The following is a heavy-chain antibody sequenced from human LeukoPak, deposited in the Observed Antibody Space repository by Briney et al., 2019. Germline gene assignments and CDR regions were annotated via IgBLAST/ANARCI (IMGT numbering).Heavy chain of an antibody. CDR2: INHSGST. Sequence: SETLSLTCAVYGGSFSGYYWSWIRQPPGKGLEWIWEINHSGSTNYNPSLKSRVTISVDTSKNQFSLKLSSVTAADTAVYYCARGAIFGVVYNWFDPWGQGTLVTVSS. D-gene: IGHD3-3*01. CDR1: GGSFSGYY. J-gene: IGHJ5*02. V-gene: IGHV4-34*01. CDR3: ARGAIFGVVYNWFDP.